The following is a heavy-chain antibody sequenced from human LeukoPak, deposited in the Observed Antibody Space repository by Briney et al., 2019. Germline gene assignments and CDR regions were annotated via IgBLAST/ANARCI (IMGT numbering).Heavy chain of an antibody. CDR3: ARGSCSGGSCYSCNH. D-gene: IGHD2-15*01. Sequence: GGPLRLSCAASGFTFSSYSMNWVRQAPGKGLEWVSSISSSSSYIYYADSVKGRFTISRDNAKNSLYLQMNSLRAEGTAVYYCARGSCSGGSCYSCNHWGQGTLVTVSS. V-gene: IGHV3-21*01. CDR2: ISSSSSYI. J-gene: IGHJ4*02. CDR1: GFTFSSYS.